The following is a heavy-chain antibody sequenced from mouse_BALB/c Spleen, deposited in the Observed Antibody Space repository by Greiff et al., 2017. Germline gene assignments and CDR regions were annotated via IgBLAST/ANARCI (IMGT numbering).Heavy chain of an antibody. Sequence: EVHLVESGGGLVQPGGSRKLSCAASGFTFSSYAMSWVRQTPEKRLEWVATISSGGSYTYYPDSVKGRFTISRDNAKNTLYLQMSSLRSEDTAMYYCAREGSSWYFDYWGQGTTLTVSS. J-gene: IGHJ2*01. CDR3: AREGSSWYFDY. CDR1: GFTFSSYA. V-gene: IGHV5-9-3*01. D-gene: IGHD1-1*01. CDR2: ISSGGSYT.